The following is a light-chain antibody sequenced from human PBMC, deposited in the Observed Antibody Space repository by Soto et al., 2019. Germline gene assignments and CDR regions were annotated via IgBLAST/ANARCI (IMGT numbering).Light chain of an antibody. CDR3: QQLKTYPYT. J-gene: IGKJ2*01. CDR2: SAS. Sequence: IQLPQSPSSLSASVGDRVTVTCRASQDINKFLAWFQQKPGKAPNLLIFSASTLQSAVPSRFSGGGSGTDFTLAIDSLQPEDFATYYWQQLKTYPYTFGQGTKLEIK. V-gene: IGKV1-9*01. CDR1: QDINKF.